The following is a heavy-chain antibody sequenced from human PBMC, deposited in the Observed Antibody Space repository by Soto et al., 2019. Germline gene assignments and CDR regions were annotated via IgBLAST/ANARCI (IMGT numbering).Heavy chain of an antibody. Sequence: QVQLQQWGAGLLKPSETLSLTCAVYGGSFSGYQWSWIRQTPGKGLEWIGEINDSGNINFNPSRKSRVTIVLDTPKKEISLKLSSVTAADSAVYYCARGLILWFGELSRRGGYYYYMDVWGKWTTVTVSS. CDR1: GGSFSGYQ. D-gene: IGHD3-10*01. V-gene: IGHV4-34*01. CDR3: ARGLILWFGELSRRGGYYYYMDV. J-gene: IGHJ6*03. CDR2: INDSGNI.